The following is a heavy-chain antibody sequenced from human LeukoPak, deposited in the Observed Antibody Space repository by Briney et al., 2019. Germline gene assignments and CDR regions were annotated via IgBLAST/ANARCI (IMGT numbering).Heavy chain of an antibody. D-gene: IGHD4-17*01. CDR2: ISSSTSYI. CDR1: GFTFSSYS. V-gene: IGHV3-21*01. J-gene: IGHJ4*02. CDR3: ARAGGSTVSHSDY. Sequence: SGGSLRLSCAASGFTFSSYSMNWIRQAPGKGLEWVSSISSSTSYIYYADSVKGRFTISKDNAKNSLYLQMNSLRAEDTAVYYCARAGGSTVSHSDYWGQGTLVTVSS.